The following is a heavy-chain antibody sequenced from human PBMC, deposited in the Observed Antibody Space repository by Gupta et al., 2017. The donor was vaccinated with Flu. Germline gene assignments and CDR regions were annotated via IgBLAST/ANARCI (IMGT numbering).Heavy chain of an antibody. CDR2: INPNSGGT. J-gene: IGHJ6*02. CDR3: AREAVAGTYYYYGMDV. D-gene: IGHD6-19*01. V-gene: IGHV1-2*02. Sequence: PGQGLEWMGWINPNSGGTNYAQKFQGRVTMTRDTSISTAYMELSRLRSDDTAVYYCAREAVAGTYYYYGMDVWGQGTTVTVSS.